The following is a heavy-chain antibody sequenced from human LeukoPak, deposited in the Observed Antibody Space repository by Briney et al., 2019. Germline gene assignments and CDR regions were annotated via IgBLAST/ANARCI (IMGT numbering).Heavy chain of an antibody. CDR3: AREGLSSVWFDWYFDL. Sequence: PGGSLRLSYEASGFTFSTYDMHWVRQPIGRGLEWVSAIGTVGDTYYPGSVKGRFTISRENAKNSLYLQMDSLTAGDTAVYYCAREGLSSVWFDWYFDLWGRGTLVTVSS. CDR2: IGTVGDT. D-gene: IGHD6-19*01. V-gene: IGHV3-13*01. J-gene: IGHJ2*01. CDR1: GFTFSTYD.